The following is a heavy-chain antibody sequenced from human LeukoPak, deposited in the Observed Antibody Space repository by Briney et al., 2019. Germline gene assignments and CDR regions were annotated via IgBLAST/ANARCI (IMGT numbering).Heavy chain of an antibody. V-gene: IGHV4-31*03. CDR1: GGSISSGGYY. D-gene: IGHD1-7*01. CDR3: AREELQSGEFDY. J-gene: IGHJ4*02. CDR2: IYYSGST. Sequence: SQTLALTCSVSGGSISSGGYYWSWIRQHPGKGLELIGHIYYSGSTYYNPSIKSRVTISVDTSKNQFSLKLSSVTAADTAVYYCAREELQSGEFDYWGQGTLVTVSS.